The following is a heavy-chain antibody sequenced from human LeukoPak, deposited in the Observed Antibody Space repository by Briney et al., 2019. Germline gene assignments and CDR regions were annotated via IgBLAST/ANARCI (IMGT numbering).Heavy chain of an antibody. V-gene: IGHV3-74*01. D-gene: IGHD2-15*01. Sequence: GRSLRLSCVGSGFTFRTFGMHWVRQAPGKGLVWVSRINTDGSSTTYADSVKGRFTISRDNAKNTLYLQMNSLRAEDTAVYYCARVGGGSDFDYWGQGTLVTVSS. J-gene: IGHJ4*02. CDR3: ARVGGGSDFDY. CDR2: INTDGSST. CDR1: GFTFRTFG.